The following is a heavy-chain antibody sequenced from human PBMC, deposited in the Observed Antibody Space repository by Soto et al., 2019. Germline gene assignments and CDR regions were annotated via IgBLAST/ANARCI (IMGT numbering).Heavy chain of an antibody. CDR1: GFTFSSYD. CDR3: ARASIAVAGPYFDY. V-gene: IGHV3-13*04. Sequence: EVQLVESGGGLVQPGGSLRLSCAASGFTFSSYDIHWVRQATGKGLEWVSAIGTAGDTYYPGSVKGRFTISRENAKNSLYLQMNSLRAGDTAVYYCARASIAVAGPYFDYWGQGTLVTVSS. D-gene: IGHD6-19*01. J-gene: IGHJ4*02. CDR2: IGTAGDT.